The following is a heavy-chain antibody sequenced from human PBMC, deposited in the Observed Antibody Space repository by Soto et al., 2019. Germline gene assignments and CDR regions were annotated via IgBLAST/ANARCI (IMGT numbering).Heavy chain of an antibody. V-gene: IGHV3-23*01. CDR1: GFNFGSYA. CDR2: ISNIGDNT. Sequence: EVQLLESGGGLVQPGGSLRLSCAASGFNFGSYAMSWIRQPPGKGLEWVSGISNIGDNTFYADSVEGRFSISRDNSKNTLYLHIDSLRAEDTAVYYCWTRQARSIWGQGTMVSVSS. CDR3: WTRQARSI. J-gene: IGHJ4*02.